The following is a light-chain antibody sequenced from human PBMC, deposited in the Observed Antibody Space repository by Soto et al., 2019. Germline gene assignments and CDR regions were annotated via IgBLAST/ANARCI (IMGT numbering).Light chain of an antibody. CDR1: QSIGTY. J-gene: IGKJ2*01. CDR2: AAS. CDR3: QESHST. Sequence: DAQRTQSPSSLSASVGDSVTITCRASQSIGTYLDWYQHKPGKAPKLLIYAASSLQSGVPSRFSGSGSGTDFTLTISSPQPEDFATYYCQESHSTFGQGTKLEIK. V-gene: IGKV1-39*01.